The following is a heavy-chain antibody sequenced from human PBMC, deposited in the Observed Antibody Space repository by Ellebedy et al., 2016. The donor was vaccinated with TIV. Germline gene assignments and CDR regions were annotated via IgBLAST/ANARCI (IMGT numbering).Heavy chain of an antibody. CDR3: ARGLPQQWLGPQFDY. Sequence: AASVKVSCKTSGYNFIGHYIHWVRQAPGQGLEWMGVINPSGAHTTYTQKFQGRVTMTRDTSTSTVYMDLSSLRSDDTAVYYCARGLPQQWLGPQFDYWGQGTLVTVSS. CDR1: GYNFIGHY. J-gene: IGHJ4*02. CDR2: INPSGAHT. V-gene: IGHV1-46*01. D-gene: IGHD6-19*01.